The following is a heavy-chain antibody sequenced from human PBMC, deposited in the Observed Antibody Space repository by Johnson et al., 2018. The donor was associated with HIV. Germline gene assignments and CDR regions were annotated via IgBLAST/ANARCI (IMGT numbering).Heavy chain of an antibody. V-gene: IGHV3-53*01. D-gene: IGHD6-19*01. CDR2: IYRDGST. J-gene: IGHJ3*02. CDR3: ARAYSSGWLGAFDM. Sequence: VQLVESGGGLIQPGGSLRLSCAASGFIVSGNYMSWVRQAPGKGLEWVSFIYRDGSTFYADSLKGRFTISRDSSKNTLYLQMKSLRAEDTAVYYCARAYSSGWLGAFDMWGQGTTVTVSS. CDR1: GFIVSGNY.